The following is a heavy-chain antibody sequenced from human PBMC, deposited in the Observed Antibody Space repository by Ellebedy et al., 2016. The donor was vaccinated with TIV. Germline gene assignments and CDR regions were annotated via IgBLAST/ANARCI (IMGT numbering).Heavy chain of an antibody. CDR1: VGSISSGYYYS. V-gene: IGHV4-30-2*03. Sequence: MPSETLSLTCAVSVGSISSGYYYSWSWIRQPPGKCLEWIGSISHSGSTYYNPSLKSRLTISVDTSKNQFSLKLSSVTAADTAVYYCAKDASSYSFDLWGRGTLVTVSS. CDR3: AKDASSYSFDL. CDR2: ISHSGST. J-gene: IGHJ2*01. D-gene: IGHD6-6*01.